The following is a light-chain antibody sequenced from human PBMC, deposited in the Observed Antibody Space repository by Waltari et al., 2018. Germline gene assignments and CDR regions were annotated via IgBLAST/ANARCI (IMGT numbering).Light chain of an antibody. CDR1: PSNIGHNY. CDR3: GTWDSSLSGAV. V-gene: IGLV1-51*02. CDR2: EDG. J-gene: IGLJ7*01. Sequence: QSVLTQPPSVSAAPGQRVTLSCSGGPSNIGHNYVSWYRQFPGTAPELLIYEDGERPSGVPGRFSGSKSGTSATLDITGLQAGDEADYYCGTWDSSLSGAVFGGGTHLTVL.